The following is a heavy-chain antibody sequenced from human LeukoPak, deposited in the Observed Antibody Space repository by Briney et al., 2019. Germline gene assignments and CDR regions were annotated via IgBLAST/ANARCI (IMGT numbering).Heavy chain of an antibody. J-gene: IGHJ4*02. D-gene: IGHD1-7*01. V-gene: IGHV3-21*01. CDR2: ISGSSYYI. CDR3: ARGRGGTTSYFDY. CDR1: GFTFSSYS. Sequence: GGSLRLSCAASGFTFSSYSMNWVRQAPGKGLEWVSSISGSSYYIYYADSVKGRFTISRDNAKNSLYLQMNSLRAEDTAVYYCARGRGGTTSYFDYWGQGTLVTVSS.